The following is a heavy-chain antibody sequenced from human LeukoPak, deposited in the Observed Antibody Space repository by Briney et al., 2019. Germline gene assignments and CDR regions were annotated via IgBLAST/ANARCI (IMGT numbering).Heavy chain of an antibody. V-gene: IGHV4-59*01. CDR3: ARHYSSGTYPLDS. CDR1: GASISDYY. J-gene: IGHJ4*02. D-gene: IGHD3-10*01. CDR2: IYYTGTT. Sequence: PSETLSLTCTVSGASISDYYWSWFRRSPGKGLEWLAYIYYTGTTNYNPSVKSRLTISIDTSKNQLSLTLNSVTAADTAVYYCARHYSSGTYPLDSWGQGTLVTVSS.